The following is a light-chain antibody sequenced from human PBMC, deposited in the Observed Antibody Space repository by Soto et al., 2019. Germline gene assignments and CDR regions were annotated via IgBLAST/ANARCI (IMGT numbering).Light chain of an antibody. CDR2: DVN. J-gene: IGLJ2*01. V-gene: IGLV2-14*03. CDR1: SSDVGGYNY. Sequence: QLVLTQPASVSGSPGQSITITCTGTSSDVGGYNYVSWYLHHPGTAPKVLVYDVNNRPSGVSSRFSGSKSGNTASLTISGLQPEDEGDYYCSSFMSSSTLLVFGGGTKLTVL. CDR3: SSFMSSSTLLV.